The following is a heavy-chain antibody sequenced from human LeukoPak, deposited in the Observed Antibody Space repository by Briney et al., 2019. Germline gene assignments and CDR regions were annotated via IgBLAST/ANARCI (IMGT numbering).Heavy chain of an antibody. CDR3: ARRATYYYDSSGYWNYYYYYMDV. D-gene: IGHD3-22*01. J-gene: IGHJ6*03. CDR1: GGSFSGYY. Sequence: SETLSLTCAVYGGSFSGYYWSWIRQPPGKGLEWIGEINHSGSTNYNPSLKSRVTISVDTSKNQFSLKLSSVTAADTAVYYCARRATYYYDSSGYWNYYYYYMDVWGKGTTVTISS. V-gene: IGHV4-34*01. CDR2: INHSGST.